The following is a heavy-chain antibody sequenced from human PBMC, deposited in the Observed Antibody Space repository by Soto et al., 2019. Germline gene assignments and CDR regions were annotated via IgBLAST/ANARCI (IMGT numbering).Heavy chain of an antibody. J-gene: IGHJ5*02. CDR3: ARGVELMVYATPNPGPWFDT. D-gene: IGHD2-8*01. CDR1: GFTFSSYA. V-gene: IGHV3-30-3*01. Sequence: GGSLRLSCAASGFTFSSYAMHWVRQAPGKGLEWVAVISYDGSNKYYADSVKGRFTISRDNSKNTLYLQMNSLRAEDTAVYYCARGVELMVYATPNPGPWFDTWGQGTLVTVSS. CDR2: ISYDGSNK.